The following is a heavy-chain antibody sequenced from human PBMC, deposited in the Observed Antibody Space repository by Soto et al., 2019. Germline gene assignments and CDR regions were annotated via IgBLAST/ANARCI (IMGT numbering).Heavy chain of an antibody. D-gene: IGHD3-9*01. CDR2: ISYDGSNK. V-gene: IGHV3-30-3*01. Sequence: GGSLRLSCAASGFTFSSYAMHWVRQAPGKGLEWVAVISYDGSNKYYADSVKGRFTISRDNSKNTLYLQMNSLRAEDTAVYYCARVLRYFDWFPPWGQGTMVTVSS. CDR1: GFTFSSYA. J-gene: IGHJ3*01. CDR3: ARVLRYFDWFPP.